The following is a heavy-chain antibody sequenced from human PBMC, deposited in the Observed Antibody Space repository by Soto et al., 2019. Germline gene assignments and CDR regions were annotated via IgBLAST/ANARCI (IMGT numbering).Heavy chain of an antibody. J-gene: IGHJ2*01. CDR3: ARDGWTGNVWSFDL. Sequence: SVKGRFTISRDNAKNTLYLQMNSLRAEDTAVYYCARDGWTGNVWSFDLWGRGTLVTVSS. D-gene: IGHD3-9*01. V-gene: IGHV3-30*01.